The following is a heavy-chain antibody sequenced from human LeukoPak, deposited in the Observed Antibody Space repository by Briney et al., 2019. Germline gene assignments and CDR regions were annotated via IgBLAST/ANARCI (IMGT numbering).Heavy chain of an antibody. Sequence: SSQTLSLTCTVSGGSISSGSYYWSWIRQPPGKGLELIGRIYTSGSTNYNPSFKSRVTISVDTSKNQFSLKLSSVTAADTAVYYCARRDVLLWFAAWDYWGQGTLVPVSS. CDR1: GGSISSGSYY. CDR2: IYTSGST. J-gene: IGHJ4*02. D-gene: IGHD3-10*01. CDR3: ARRDVLLWFAAWDY. V-gene: IGHV4-61*02.